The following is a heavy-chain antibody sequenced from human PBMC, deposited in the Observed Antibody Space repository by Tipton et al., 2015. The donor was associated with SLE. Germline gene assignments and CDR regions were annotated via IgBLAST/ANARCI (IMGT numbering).Heavy chain of an antibody. D-gene: IGHD2-2*01. CDR2: INYSGST. CDR3: ARRGQLLLSRLFYYYMDV. V-gene: IGHV4-34*01. Sequence: TLSLTCAVYDGSFSGYHWSWIRQPPGKGLEWIGEINYSGSTNYNPSLKSRVTISIGTSKNQLSLKLTSVTAADTAVYYCARRGQLLLSRLFYYYMDVWGKGTTVTISS. J-gene: IGHJ6*03. CDR1: DGSFSGYH.